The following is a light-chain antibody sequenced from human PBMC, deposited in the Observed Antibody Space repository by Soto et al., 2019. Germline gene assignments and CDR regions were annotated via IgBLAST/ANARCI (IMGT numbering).Light chain of an antibody. Sequence: ETVLTQSPGTVSLSPGERATLSCRTSQSVNSNYLAWYQQKPGQAPRLLIYGVFNRDTGIPDRFSGSGSGTDFTLTISGLEPEDSAVYYCQHYDGSPRTFGQGTKLEIK. J-gene: IGKJ2*01. CDR2: GVF. CDR3: QHYDGSPRT. V-gene: IGKV3-20*01. CDR1: QSVNSNY.